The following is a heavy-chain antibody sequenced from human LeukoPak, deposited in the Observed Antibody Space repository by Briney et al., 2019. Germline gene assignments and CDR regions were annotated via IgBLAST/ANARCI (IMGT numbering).Heavy chain of an antibody. CDR3: ARVPRIEAGATGDWFDP. D-gene: IGHD6-13*01. CDR2: VSYSGNT. J-gene: IGHJ5*02. V-gene: IGHV4-59*01. Sequence: SETLSLTCTVSGGSISSYYWSWIRQPPGKRLEWIGYVSYSGNTNYNPSFKSRVTISVDTSKNQFFLNLRSVTAADTAVYYCARVPRIEAGATGDWFDPWGQGTVVTVSS. CDR1: GGSISSYY.